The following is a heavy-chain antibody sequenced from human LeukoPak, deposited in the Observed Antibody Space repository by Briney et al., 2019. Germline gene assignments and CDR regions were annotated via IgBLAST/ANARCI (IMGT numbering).Heavy chain of an antibody. CDR1: GGSISSGSYY. CDR2: IYTSGST. J-gene: IGHJ4*02. Sequence: SETLSLTCTVSGGSISSGSYYWSWIRQPAGKGLEWIGRIYTSGSTNYNPSLKSRVTISEDTSKNQFSLKLSSVTAADTAVYYCARDSMVRGVDWGQGTLVTVSS. CDR3: ARDSMVRGVD. V-gene: IGHV4-61*02. D-gene: IGHD3-10*01.